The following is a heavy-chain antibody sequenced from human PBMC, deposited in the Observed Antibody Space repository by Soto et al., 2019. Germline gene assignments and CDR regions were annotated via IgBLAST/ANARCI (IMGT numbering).Heavy chain of an antibody. V-gene: IGHV3-23*01. CDR3: ACRGYFASTTSLSTD. CDR2: ISGSGATT. J-gene: IGHJ4*02. CDR1: GFTFSNYA. D-gene: IGHD2-2*01. Sequence: EVQLLESGGGLVQPGGSLRLSCAVSGFTFSNYAMTWVRQAPGKGLEWVSAISGSGATTNYADSVKGRFTISRDNSKDSLHLPMNSMTAEDTAVYYCACRGYFASTTSLSTDWGQGTLVTVSS.